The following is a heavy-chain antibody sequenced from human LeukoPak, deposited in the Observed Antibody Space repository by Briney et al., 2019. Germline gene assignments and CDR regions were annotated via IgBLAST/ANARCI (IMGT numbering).Heavy chain of an antibody. Sequence: GGSLRLSCAASGFTFSSYNMNWVRQAPGKGLEWVSSISGSSSFISYADSMQGRFTISRDNARNSLYLQMNSLRAEDTAVYYCARDGLQAYYDSSGYSNWFDPWGQGTLVTVSS. D-gene: IGHD3-22*01. J-gene: IGHJ5*02. CDR1: GFTFSSYN. CDR2: ISGSSSFI. CDR3: ARDGLQAYYDSSGYSNWFDP. V-gene: IGHV3-21*01.